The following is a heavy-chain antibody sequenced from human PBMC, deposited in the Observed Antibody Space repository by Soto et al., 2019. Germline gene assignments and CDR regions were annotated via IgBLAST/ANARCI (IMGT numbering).Heavy chain of an antibody. D-gene: IGHD5-12*01. V-gene: IGHV1-69*05. CDR2: IIPIFGTT. CDR3: ARDFPSTNLYYFGMDV. CDR1: GGTFSSYA. Sequence: SVKVSCKASGGTFSSYAISWVRQAPGQGLEWMGGIIPIFGTTNYAQKFQGRVTMTTDTSTSTAYMELRRLSSDDTALYYCARDFPSTNLYYFGMDVWGQGTTVTVSS. J-gene: IGHJ6*02.